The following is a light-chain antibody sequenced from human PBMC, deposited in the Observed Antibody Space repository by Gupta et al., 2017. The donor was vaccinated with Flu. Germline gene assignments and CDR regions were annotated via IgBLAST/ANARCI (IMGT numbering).Light chain of an antibody. CDR2: GDS. CDR3: QSYDSSVSPHWV. CDR1: NSNSGANCN. J-gene: IGLJ3*02. Sequence: TISCTGSNSNSGANCNVRWCQQLPGTAPKILIYGDSNRPSGVTYRYSGSKSGTSATMAITGLQAEDEDDYYCQSYDSSVSPHWVFGGGTKLTVL. V-gene: IGLV1-40*01.